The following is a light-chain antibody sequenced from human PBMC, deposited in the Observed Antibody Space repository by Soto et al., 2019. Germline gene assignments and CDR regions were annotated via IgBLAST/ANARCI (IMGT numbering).Light chain of an antibody. J-gene: IGKJ3*01. V-gene: IGKV3-11*01. CDR2: DAS. CDR1: QSVSSY. Sequence: EMVLTQSPATLSLSPGERATLSCRASQSVSSYLAWYQQKPCQAPRLLIHDASNRATGIPARFRGSGSGPDFTRTISSLEPEDYAVYYCQQRGTFGAGTKVEIK. CDR3: QQRGT.